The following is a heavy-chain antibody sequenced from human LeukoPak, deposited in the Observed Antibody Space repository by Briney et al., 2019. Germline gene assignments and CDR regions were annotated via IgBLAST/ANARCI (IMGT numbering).Heavy chain of an antibody. D-gene: IGHD5-12*01. J-gene: IGHJ6*03. CDR3: ARGVATIYYYYYMDV. CDR1: GGTFSSYA. V-gene: IGHV1-46*01. CDR2: INPSGGST. Sequence: ASVKVSCKASGGTFSSYAISWVRQAPGQGLEWMGIINPSGGSTSYAQKFQGRVTMTRDTSTSTAYMELSSLRSEDTAVYYCARGVATIYYYYYMDVWGKGTTVTISS.